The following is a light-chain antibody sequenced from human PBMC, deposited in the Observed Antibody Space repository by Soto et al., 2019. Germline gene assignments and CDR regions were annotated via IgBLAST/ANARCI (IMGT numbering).Light chain of an antibody. J-gene: IGKJ4*01. Sequence: IVLPQSQATLSLSPGERATLSCRASQSVSSYLAWYQQKPGQAPRLLIYDASNRATGIPARFSGSGSGTDFTLTISSLEPEDFAVYYCQQRSNWPATFCGGTKVDI. CDR3: QQRSNWPAT. CDR2: DAS. CDR1: QSVSSY. V-gene: IGKV3-11*01.